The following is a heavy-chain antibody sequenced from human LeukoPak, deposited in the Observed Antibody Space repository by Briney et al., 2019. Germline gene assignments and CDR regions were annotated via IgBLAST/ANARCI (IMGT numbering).Heavy chain of an antibody. Sequence: GGSLRLSCAASGFTFSRYSMNWVRQAPGKGLEWVSSISSSSSYIYYADSVKGRFTISRDNSKNTLYLQMNSLRAEDMAVYYCAKATPILGAAAYYFDYWGQGTLVTVSS. CDR1: GFTFSRYS. V-gene: IGHV3-21*04. J-gene: IGHJ4*02. CDR2: ISSSSSYI. CDR3: AKATPILGAAAYYFDY. D-gene: IGHD1-26*01.